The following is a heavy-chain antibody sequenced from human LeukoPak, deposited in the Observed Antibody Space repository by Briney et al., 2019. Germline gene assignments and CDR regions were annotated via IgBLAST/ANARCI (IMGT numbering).Heavy chain of an antibody. D-gene: IGHD6-19*01. V-gene: IGHV3-21*01. CDR2: ISSSSSYI. Sequence: GGSLRLSCAASGFTFSSYSMNWVRQAPGKGLEWVSYISSSSSYIYYADSVKGRFTISRDNAKNSLYLQMNSLRAEDTAVYYCAAWRVYSSGWDDAFDIWGQGTMVTVSS. CDR3: AAWRVYSSGWDDAFDI. CDR1: GFTFSSYS. J-gene: IGHJ3*02.